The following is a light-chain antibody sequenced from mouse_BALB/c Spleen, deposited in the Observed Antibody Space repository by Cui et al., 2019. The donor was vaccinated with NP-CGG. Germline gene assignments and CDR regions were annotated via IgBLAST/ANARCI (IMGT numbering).Light chain of an antibody. Sequence: QAVVTQESALTTPPGETVTLTCRSNTGAVTTSNYANWVQEKPDHLFTGLIGGTNNRIPGVPARFPGSLIGDKAALTITGAQNEDEAIYFCALWYSNHWVFGGGTKLTVL. CDR2: GTN. CDR1: TGAVTTSNY. CDR3: ALWYSNHWV. V-gene: IGLV1*01. J-gene: IGLJ1*01.